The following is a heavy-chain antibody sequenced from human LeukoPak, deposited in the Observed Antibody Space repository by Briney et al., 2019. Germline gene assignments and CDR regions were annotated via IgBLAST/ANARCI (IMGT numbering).Heavy chain of an antibody. D-gene: IGHD5-24*01. CDR1: AGSITRSNYY. V-gene: IGHV4-39*07. CDR3: ACLRDGYTFGYFDS. J-gene: IGHJ4*02. CDR2: INYRGNT. Sequence: SETLSLTCTVSAGSITRSNYYWDWIRQPPGQGLEWIGSINYRGNTYFNPSLKSRVTISLDTSENQFSLRLRSVTAADTAVYYCACLRDGYTFGYFDSWGQGTLVTVSS.